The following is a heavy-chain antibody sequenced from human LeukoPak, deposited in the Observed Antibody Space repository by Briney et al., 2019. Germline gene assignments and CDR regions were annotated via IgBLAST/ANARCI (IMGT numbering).Heavy chain of an antibody. V-gene: IGHV1-69*05. D-gene: IGHD6-13*01. Sequence: ASVKVSCKASGGTFSSYAISWVRQAPGQGLEWMGGIIPIFGTANYAQKFQGRVTITTDESTSTAYMELSSLRSEDTAVYYCAASAAGTSYYYMDVWGKGTTVTVSS. J-gene: IGHJ6*03. CDR1: GGTFSSYA. CDR3: AASAAGTSYYYMDV. CDR2: IIPIFGTA.